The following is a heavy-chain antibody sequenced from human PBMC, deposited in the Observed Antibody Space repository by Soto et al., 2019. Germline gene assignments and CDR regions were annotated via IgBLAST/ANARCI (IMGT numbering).Heavy chain of an antibody. CDR2: ISSSGSTI. Sequence: GGSLRLSCAASGFTFSDYYMSWIRQAPGKGLEWVSYISSSGSTIYYADSVKGRFTISRDNAKNSLYLQMNSLRAEDTAVYYCARSGYCSGTSCYDRDAFDIWGQGTMVTVSS. D-gene: IGHD2-2*01. J-gene: IGHJ3*02. CDR3: ARSGYCSGTSCYDRDAFDI. V-gene: IGHV3-11*01. CDR1: GFTFSDYY.